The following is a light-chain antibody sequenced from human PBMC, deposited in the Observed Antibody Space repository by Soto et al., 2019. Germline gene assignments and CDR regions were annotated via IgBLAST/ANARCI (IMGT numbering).Light chain of an antibody. CDR2: RNN. J-gene: IGLJ1*01. V-gene: IGLV1-47*01. CDR3: AAWDDSLSGPV. Sequence: QSVLTQSPSTAWTPGQGVTISCSGSSSNIGSNYVYWYQQLPGTAPKLLIYRNNQRPSGVPDRFSGSKSGTSASLAISGLRSEDEADYYCAAWDDSLSGPVFGTGTKVTVL. CDR1: SSNIGSNY.